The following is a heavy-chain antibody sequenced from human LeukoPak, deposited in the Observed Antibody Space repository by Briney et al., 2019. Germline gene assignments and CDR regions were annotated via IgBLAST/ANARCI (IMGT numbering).Heavy chain of an antibody. D-gene: IGHD1-26*01. J-gene: IGHJ3*02. CDR3: ARLWRVGTSTGDAFDI. Sequence: SETLSLTCTVSGGSISSGSYYWNWIRQPAGKGLEWIGRIYTSGSTNYNPSLKSRVTISVDTSKNQFSLKLTSVTAADTAVYYCARLWRVGTSTGDAFDIWGQGTMVTVS. V-gene: IGHV4-61*02. CDR1: GGSISSGSYY. CDR2: IYTSGST.